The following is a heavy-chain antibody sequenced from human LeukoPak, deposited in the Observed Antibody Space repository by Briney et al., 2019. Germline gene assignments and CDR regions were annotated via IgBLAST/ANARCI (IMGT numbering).Heavy chain of an antibody. CDR3: ARYTGSYYVY. Sequence: PSETLSLTCTVSGGSISNYYWSWIRQPPGKGLEWIGYIYYSGSTNYNPSLKSRVTISVDTSKNQFSLKLSSVTAADTAVYYCARYTGSYYVYWGQGTLVTVSS. CDR2: IYYSGST. CDR1: GGSISNYY. J-gene: IGHJ4*02. V-gene: IGHV4-59*01. D-gene: IGHD1-26*01.